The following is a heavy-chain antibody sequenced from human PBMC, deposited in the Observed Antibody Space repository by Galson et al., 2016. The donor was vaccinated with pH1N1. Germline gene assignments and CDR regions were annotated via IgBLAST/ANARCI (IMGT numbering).Heavy chain of an antibody. Sequence: CAASGFTLSSYWMSWVRQAPGKGLAWVANMNQDGNKKYYVDSVKGRFIISRDYSKNSLYLQMNSLRAEDTAMYYCVRAVGRAEAHWGQGTLVTVSS. CDR1: GFTLSSYW. V-gene: IGHV3-7*01. CDR2: MNQDGNKK. J-gene: IGHJ4*02. D-gene: IGHD1-26*01. CDR3: VRAVGRAEAH.